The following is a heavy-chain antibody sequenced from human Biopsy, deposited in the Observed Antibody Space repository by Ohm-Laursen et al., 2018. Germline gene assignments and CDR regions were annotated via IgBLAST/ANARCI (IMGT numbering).Heavy chain of an antibody. D-gene: IGHD2-8*01. J-gene: IGHJ4*02. CDR3: AKCMTGGSNYYFHH. CDR2: IWYDGSNK. CDR1: GFTFSSYG. V-gene: IGHV3-33*06. Sequence: SLRLSCAASGFTFSSYGMHWVRQAPGKGLEWVAAIWYDGSNKNYADSVKGRFTISRDNSKNTLYLQMNSLRGEGTAAYYCAKCMTGGSNYYFHHCGQGTLVTVSS.